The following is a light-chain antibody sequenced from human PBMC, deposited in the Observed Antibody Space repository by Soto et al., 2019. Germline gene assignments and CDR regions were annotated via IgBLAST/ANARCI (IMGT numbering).Light chain of an antibody. Sequence: EIVMTQSPATLSVSPGERATLSCRASQSLSSNLAWYQQKPGQAPRLLIYGASTRATGIPARFSGSGSGTEFTPTISSLQSEDFAVYYCHQYSNWPPWTFGQGTTVEIK. CDR3: HQYSNWPPWT. CDR1: QSLSSN. V-gene: IGKV3-15*01. J-gene: IGKJ1*01. CDR2: GAS.